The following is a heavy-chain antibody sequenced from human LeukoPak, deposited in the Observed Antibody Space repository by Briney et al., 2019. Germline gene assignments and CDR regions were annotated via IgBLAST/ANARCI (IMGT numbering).Heavy chain of an antibody. D-gene: IGHD4-11*01. CDR3: AGTVTTRLFTVDV. J-gene: IGHJ6*04. Sequence: PSETLSLTCAVYGGSLSGYYWSWIRQPPGKGLEWIGEINHSGNTNYNPSLKSRVTISVDTSKNQFSLKLSSVTAADTAVYYCAGTVTTRLFTVDVWGKGTTVTVSS. CDR1: GGSLSGYY. V-gene: IGHV4-34*01. CDR2: INHSGNT.